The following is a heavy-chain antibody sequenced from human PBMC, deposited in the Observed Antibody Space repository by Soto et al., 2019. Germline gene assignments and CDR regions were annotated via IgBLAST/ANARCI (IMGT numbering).Heavy chain of an antibody. J-gene: IGHJ6*02. CDR3: ARGRVVSQTYYYGMDV. CDR2: IIPIFGTA. D-gene: IGHD3-22*01. Sequence: GASVKVSCKASGGTFSSYAISWVRQAPGRGLEWMGGIIPIFGTANYAQKFQGRVTITADESTSTAYMELSSLRSEDTAVYYCARGRVVSQTYYYGMDVWGQGTTVTVSS. V-gene: IGHV1-69*13. CDR1: GGTFSSYA.